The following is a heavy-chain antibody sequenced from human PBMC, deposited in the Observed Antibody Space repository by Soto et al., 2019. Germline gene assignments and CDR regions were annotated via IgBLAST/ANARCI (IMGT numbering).Heavy chain of an antibody. Sequence: PGGSLRLSCAASGFTFSSYAMSWVRQAPGKGLEWVSAISGSGGSTYYADSVKGRFTISRDNSKNTLYLQMNSLRAEDTAVYYCAKAKSSGLPRYYYYGMDVWGQGTTVTVSS. CDR3: AKAKSSGLPRYYYYGMDV. J-gene: IGHJ6*02. CDR2: ISGSGGST. CDR1: GFTFSSYA. V-gene: IGHV3-23*01. D-gene: IGHD6-19*01.